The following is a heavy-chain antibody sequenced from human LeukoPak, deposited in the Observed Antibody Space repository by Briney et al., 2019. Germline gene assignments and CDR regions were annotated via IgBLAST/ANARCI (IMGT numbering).Heavy chain of an antibody. J-gene: IGHJ4*02. D-gene: IGHD3-22*01. CDR1: GFTFSSYA. V-gene: IGHV3-23*01. Sequence: GGSLRLSCAASGFTFSSYAMSWVRQAPGKGLEWVSTITGSGGSTYYADSVKGRFTISRDNAKNSLYLQMNSLRVEDTAVYYCARGRGYFDRSGGQGTLVTVSS. CDR2: ITGSGGST. CDR3: ARGRGYFDRS.